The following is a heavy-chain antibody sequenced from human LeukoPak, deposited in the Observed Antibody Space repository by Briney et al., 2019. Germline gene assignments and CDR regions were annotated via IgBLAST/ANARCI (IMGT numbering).Heavy chain of an antibody. J-gene: IGHJ3*02. CDR2: IYYSGST. Sequence: SETLSLTCTVSGGSISSSSYYWGWIRQPPGKGLEWIGSIYYSGSTYYNPSLKSRVTISVDTSKNQFSLKLSSVTAADTAVYYCARRDSGTMIRALAFDIWGQGTMVTVSS. CDR3: ARRDSGTMIRALAFDI. D-gene: IGHD3-22*01. CDR1: GGSISSSSYY. V-gene: IGHV4-39*01.